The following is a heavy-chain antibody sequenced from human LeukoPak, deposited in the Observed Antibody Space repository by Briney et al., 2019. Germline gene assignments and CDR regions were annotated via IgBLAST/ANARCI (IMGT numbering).Heavy chain of an antibody. CDR1: GGSMSTYY. CDR3: ARVRSARYDYYYGMDV. V-gene: IGHV4-59*01. Sequence: PSETQSLTCSVSGGSMSTYYRSCIRQPPGKGLDWVGYFSYSGSTNYTPSLKSRVTISVDSSEDQFSLKLRAVTAADTAVYYCARVRSARYDYYYGMDVWGQGTTVTVSS. CDR2: FSYSGST. J-gene: IGHJ6*02.